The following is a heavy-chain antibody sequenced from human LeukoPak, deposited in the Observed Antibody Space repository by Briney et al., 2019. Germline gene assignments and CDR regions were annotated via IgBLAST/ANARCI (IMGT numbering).Heavy chain of an antibody. D-gene: IGHD2-2*01. CDR3: ARGGCSSTSCFVPYYYMDV. V-gene: IGHV4-34*01. J-gene: IGHJ6*03. CDR1: GGSFSGYY. CDR2: INHSGST. Sequence: PSETLSLTCAVYGGSFSGYYWSWIRQPPGKGLEWIGEINHSGSTNYNPSLKSRVTISVDTSKNQFSLKLSSVTAADTAVYYCARGGCSSTSCFVPYYYMDVWGKGTTVTVSS.